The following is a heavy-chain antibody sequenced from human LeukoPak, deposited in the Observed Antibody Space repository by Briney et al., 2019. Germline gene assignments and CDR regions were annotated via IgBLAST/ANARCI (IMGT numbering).Heavy chain of an antibody. J-gene: IGHJ4*02. CDR2: IYYTGST. CDR1: GGSLSSYY. D-gene: IGHD4-17*01. Sequence: SETLSLTCTVSGGSLSSYYWTWIRQPPGKGLEWIGYIYYTGSTSYNPSLKSRVTISVQTSKNQFSLKLSSVTAADTAVYYCARGLNRNDYGDYGYWGQGTLVTVSS. V-gene: IGHV4-59*01. CDR3: ARGLNRNDYGDYGY.